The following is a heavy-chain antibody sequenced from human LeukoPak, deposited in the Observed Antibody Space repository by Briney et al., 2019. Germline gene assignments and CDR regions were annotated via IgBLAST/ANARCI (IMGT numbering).Heavy chain of an antibody. CDR2: VNPSDGST. V-gene: IGHV1-46*01. CDR3: TISDYGDFDY. D-gene: IGHD4-17*01. J-gene: IGHJ4*02. Sequence: ASVKVSCKASGYTFTSYYLHWVRQAPGQGLEWMGMVNPSDGSTSYAQNLQGRVTMTRDTSTSTAYMELSSLRSGDTAVYYCTISDYGDFDYWGQGTLVTVSS. CDR1: GYTFTSYY.